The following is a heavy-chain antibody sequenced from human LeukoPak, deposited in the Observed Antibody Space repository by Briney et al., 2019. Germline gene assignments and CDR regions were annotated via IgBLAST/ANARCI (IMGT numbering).Heavy chain of an antibody. CDR3: AREGGTIEIGEFDY. J-gene: IGHJ4*01. D-gene: IGHD3-16*02. Sequence: QAGGSLRLSCAASGLTFTFSTSGIHWFRQAPGKGLESVAFIQYDGGEKYYADSVKGRCTTSRDNSKNTVYLQMNSLTGEDTAIYYCAREGGTIEIGEFDYWGQEPWSPSPQ. V-gene: IGHV3-30*02. CDR1: GLTFTFSTSG. CDR2: IQYDGGEK.